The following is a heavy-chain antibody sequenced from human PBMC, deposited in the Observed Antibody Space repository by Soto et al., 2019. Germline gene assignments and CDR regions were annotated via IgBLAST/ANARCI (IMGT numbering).Heavy chain of an antibody. CDR1: GFTFSSYA. J-gene: IGHJ4*02. CDR3: ASPQRGSSWYFVWDY. CDR2: ISYDGSNK. D-gene: IGHD6-13*01. Sequence: QVQLVESGGGVVQPGRSLRLSCAASGFTFSSYAMHWVRQAPGKGLEWVAVISYDGSNKYYADSVKGRFTISRDNSKNTLYLQMNSLRAEDTAVYYCASPQRGSSWYFVWDYWGQGTLVTVSS. V-gene: IGHV3-30-3*01.